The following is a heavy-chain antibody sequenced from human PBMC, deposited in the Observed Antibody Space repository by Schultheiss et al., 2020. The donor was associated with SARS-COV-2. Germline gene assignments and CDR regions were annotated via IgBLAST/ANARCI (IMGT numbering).Heavy chain of an antibody. CDR3: ARGGRGYYDDTSGYYPPTFDS. CDR1: GYTFTTFA. Sequence: GESLKISCKTSGYTFTTFAFHWVRQAPGQRPEWMGWINAGKGNTKYSQTFQGRVTISRDTSASTAYMELRSLRSEDTAVYYCARGGRGYYDDTSGYYPPTFDSWGQGTLITVAS. J-gene: IGHJ5*01. V-gene: IGHV1-3*01. D-gene: IGHD3-22*01. CDR2: INAGKGNT.